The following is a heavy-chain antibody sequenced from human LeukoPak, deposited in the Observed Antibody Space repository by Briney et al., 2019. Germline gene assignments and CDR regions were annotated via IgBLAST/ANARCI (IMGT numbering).Heavy chain of an antibody. J-gene: IGHJ4*02. CDR1: GGSISSYH. CDR2: MYYSGST. Sequence: SETLSLTCTVSGGSISSYHWSWIRQPPGKGLEWIGYMYYSGSTNYNPSLKSRVTISVDTSKNQFSLKLSSVTAADTAVYYCARNMVRGVNHFDYWGQGTLVTVSS. V-gene: IGHV4-59*12. CDR3: ARNMVRGVNHFDY. D-gene: IGHD3-10*01.